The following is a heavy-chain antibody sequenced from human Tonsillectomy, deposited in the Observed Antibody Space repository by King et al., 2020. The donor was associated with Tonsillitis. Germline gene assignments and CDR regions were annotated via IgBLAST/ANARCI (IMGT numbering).Heavy chain of an antibody. CDR1: GYTFTGYY. Sequence: VQLVQSGAELKKPGASVKVSCKASGYTFTGYYLHWVRQAPGQGLEWMGWINPNTGGTKYAQKFQGRVTMTRDTSISTAYMELSRLRSDDTAVYYCARDFITANAFDIWGQGTMVTVSS. CDR3: ARDFITANAFDI. V-gene: IGHV1-2*02. D-gene: IGHD3-22*01. CDR2: INPNTGGT. J-gene: IGHJ3*02.